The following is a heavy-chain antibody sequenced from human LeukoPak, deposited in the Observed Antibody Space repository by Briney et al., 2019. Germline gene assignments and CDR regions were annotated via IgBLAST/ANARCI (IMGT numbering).Heavy chain of an antibody. CDR3: ARPNTDAAGYYFDY. D-gene: IGHD6-13*01. CDR2: ISTYGGST. V-gene: IGHV1-18*04. J-gene: IGHJ4*02. Sequence: ASVKVSYKASGYTFTGYYMHWVRQAPGQGLEWMGWISTYGGSTNYAQNLQGRVTVTTDTSTTTVYMELRSLRSDDTAVYYCARPNTDAAGYYFDYWGQGTLVTVSS. CDR1: GYTFTGYY.